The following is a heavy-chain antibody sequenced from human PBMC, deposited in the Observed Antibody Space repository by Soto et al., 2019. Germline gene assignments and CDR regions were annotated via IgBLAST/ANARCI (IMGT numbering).Heavy chain of an antibody. CDR2: IIPIFGTA. J-gene: IGHJ6*02. CDR3: ENTQRGGFLEWLSITTDYYGMDV. CDR1: GGTFSSYA. D-gene: IGHD3-3*01. Sequence: SVKVSCKASGGTFSSYAISWVRQAPGQGLEWMGGIIPIFGTANYAQKFQGRVTITADESTSTAYMELSSLRSEDTAVYYCENTQRGGFLEWLSITTDYYGMDVWGQGTTVTVSS. V-gene: IGHV1-69*13.